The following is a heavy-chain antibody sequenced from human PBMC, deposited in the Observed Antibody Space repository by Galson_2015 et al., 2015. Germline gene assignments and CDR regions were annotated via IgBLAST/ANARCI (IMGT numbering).Heavy chain of an antibody. Sequence: LRLSCAASGFTFSSYAMSWVRQAPGKGLEWVSAISGSGGSTYYADSVKGRFTISRDNSKNTLYLQMNSLRAEDTAVYYCAKGGLYGDYVDSWFDPWGQGTLVTVSS. CDR2: ISGSGGST. CDR3: AKGGLYGDYVDSWFDP. V-gene: IGHV3-23*01. D-gene: IGHD4-17*01. J-gene: IGHJ5*02. CDR1: GFTFSSYA.